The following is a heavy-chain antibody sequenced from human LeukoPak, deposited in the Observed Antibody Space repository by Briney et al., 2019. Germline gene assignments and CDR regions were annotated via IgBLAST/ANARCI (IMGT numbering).Heavy chain of an antibody. CDR2: INPNSGGT. J-gene: IGHJ4*02. CDR1: GYAFTGYY. V-gene: IGHV1-2*02. Sequence: GASVKVSCKASGYAFTGYYMHWVRQAPGQGLEWMGWINPNSGGTNYAQKFQGRVTMTRDTSISTAYMELSRLRSDDTAVYYCARGGAAVPTYYFDYWGQGTLVTVSP. CDR3: ARGGAAVPTYYFDY. D-gene: IGHD6-13*01.